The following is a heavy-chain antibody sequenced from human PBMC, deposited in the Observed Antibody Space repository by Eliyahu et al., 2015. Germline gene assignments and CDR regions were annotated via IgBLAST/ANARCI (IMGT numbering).Heavy chain of an antibody. V-gene: IGHV4-59*01. CDR3: ARGVREAGYDYVWGSYRYLWDY. J-gene: IGHJ4*02. CDR2: IYYSWGT. CDR1: GGSISSYY. Sequence: QVQLQESGPGLVKPSETLSLTCTVXGGSISSYYWXWXRQPPGKGLEWIGDIYYSWGTNYNTPLKSRVTISVDTSKNQFSLKLSSVTAADTAVYYCARGVREAGYDYVWGSYRYLWDYWGQGTLVTVSS. D-gene: IGHD3-16*02.